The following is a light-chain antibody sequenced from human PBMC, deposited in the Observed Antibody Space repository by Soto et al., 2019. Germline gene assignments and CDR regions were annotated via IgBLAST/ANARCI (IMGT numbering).Light chain of an antibody. V-gene: IGKV1-39*01. J-gene: IGKJ2*01. CDR1: RAINNY. CDR2: SAS. Sequence: IPITQSPSALSASVGDSVTLTCRTSRAINNYVNWYQHQPGRVPKLLISSASILQAGVPSRFSAGGSGTHFALTINNLQPEDVATYYCQQSYSTPPNVGQGTKLEI. CDR3: QQSYSTPPN.